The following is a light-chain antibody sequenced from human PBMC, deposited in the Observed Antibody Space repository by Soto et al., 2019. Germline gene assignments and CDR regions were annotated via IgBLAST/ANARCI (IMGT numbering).Light chain of an antibody. J-gene: IGLJ2*01. CDR1: SSDVGDYNY. CDR2: EVS. CDR3: SSYAGSKNDVI. V-gene: IGLV2-8*01. Sequence: QSALTQPPSASGSPGQSVTISCTGSSSDVGDYNYVSWYQQPPGKAPKLIIYEVSKRPSEVPDRFSGSKSGNTASLTVSGLQAEDEADYYCSSYAGSKNDVIFGGGTQLTVL.